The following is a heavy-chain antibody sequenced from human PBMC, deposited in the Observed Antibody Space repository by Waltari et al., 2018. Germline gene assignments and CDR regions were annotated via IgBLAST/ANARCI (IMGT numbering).Heavy chain of an antibody. J-gene: IGHJ5*02. V-gene: IGHV1-69*12. CDR3: ARRSGSYLYENWFDP. CDR1: GGTFSSYA. D-gene: IGHD3-10*01. CDR2: IIPIFGTA. Sequence: QVQLVQSGAEVKKPGSSVKVSCKASGGTFSSYAISWVRQAPGQGLEWMGGIIPIFGTANDAQKFQGRVTITADESTSTAYMELSSLGSEDTAVYYCARRSGSYLYENWFDPWGQGTLVTVSS.